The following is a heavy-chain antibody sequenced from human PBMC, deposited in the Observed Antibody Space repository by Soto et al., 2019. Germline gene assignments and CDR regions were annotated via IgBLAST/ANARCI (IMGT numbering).Heavy chain of an antibody. D-gene: IGHD1-26*01. CDR2: IYTSGST. CDR3: ARGMVGSYSNWFDT. Sequence: SETLSLTCAVYGGSFSGYYWSWIRQPPGKGLEWIGRIYTSGSTNYNPSLKSRVTMSVDTSKNQFSLKLSSVTAADTAVYYCARGMVGSYSNWFDTWGQGTLVTVSS. J-gene: IGHJ5*02. CDR1: GGSFSGYY. V-gene: IGHV4-59*10.